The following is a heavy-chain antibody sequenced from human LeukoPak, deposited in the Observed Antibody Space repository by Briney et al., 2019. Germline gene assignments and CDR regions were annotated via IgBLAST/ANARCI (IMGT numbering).Heavy chain of an antibody. CDR1: GFTFSSYG. CDR2: IRYDGSNK. Sequence: GGSVRLSCAASGFTFSSYGMHWVRQAPGKGLEWVAFIRYDGSNKYYADSVKGRFTISRDNSKNTLYLQMNSLRAEDTAMYYFAIDGFAESPFDYWGQGTLVTVSS. D-gene: IGHD3-10*01. J-gene: IGHJ4*02. V-gene: IGHV3-30*02. CDR3: AIDGFAESPFDY.